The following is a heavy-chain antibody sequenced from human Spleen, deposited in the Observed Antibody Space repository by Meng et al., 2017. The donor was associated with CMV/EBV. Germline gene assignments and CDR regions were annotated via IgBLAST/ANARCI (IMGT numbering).Heavy chain of an antibody. CDR2: MNPHSGHT. D-gene: IGHD2-2*01. CDR3: ARDRQGYCSSTSCSVSDYYYYGMDV. J-gene: IGHJ6*02. Sequence: ASVKVSCKASGYTFTSYDINWVRQATGQGLEWMGWMNPHSGHTGYAQKFQGRVTMTRDTSISTAYMELSRLRSDDTAVYYCARDRQGYCSSTSCSVSDYYYYGMDVWGQGTTVTSP. V-gene: IGHV1-8*01. CDR1: GYTFTSYD.